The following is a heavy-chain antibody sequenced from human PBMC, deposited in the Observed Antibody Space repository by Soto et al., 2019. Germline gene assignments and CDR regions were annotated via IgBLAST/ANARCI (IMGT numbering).Heavy chain of an antibody. J-gene: IGHJ4*02. D-gene: IGHD3-3*01. CDR1: GFPFSSYS. CDR3: VKASGPYRPYYFDY. Sequence: PGGSLSLSCAASGFPFSSYSMNWVRQAPGKGLEWVSYISSSSSDTYYADSVKGRFAISRDNPKDTLYLQLNSLRAEDTALYYCVKASGPYRPYYFDYWGQGALVTVSS. CDR2: ISSSSSDT. V-gene: IGHV3-21*05.